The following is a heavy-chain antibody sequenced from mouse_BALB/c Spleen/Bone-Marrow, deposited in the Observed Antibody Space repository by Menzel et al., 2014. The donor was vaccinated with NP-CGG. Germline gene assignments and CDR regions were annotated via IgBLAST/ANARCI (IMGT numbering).Heavy chain of an antibody. CDR3: ARRYDYAMDY. D-gene: IGHD2-14*01. J-gene: IGHJ4*01. V-gene: IGHV1S81*02. Sequence: VKLQESGAELVKPGASVKLSCKASGYTFTSYYMYWVKQRPGQGLEWIGEINPSNGGTNFNEKFKSKATLTADKSSSTAYMQLSSLTSEDSAVYYCARRYDYAMDYWGQGTSVTVSS. CDR2: INPSNGGT. CDR1: GYTFTSYY.